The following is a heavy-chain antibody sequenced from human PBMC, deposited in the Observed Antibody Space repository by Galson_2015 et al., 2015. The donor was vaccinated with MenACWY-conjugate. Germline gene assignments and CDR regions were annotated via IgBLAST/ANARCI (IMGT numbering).Heavy chain of an antibody. CDR3: AKEIWRRDQSNGHPPDY. CDR2: LSGSGTTT. D-gene: IGHD3-3*01. CDR1: GFSVSSYA. V-gene: IGHV3-23*01. Sequence: SLRLSCAASGFSVSSYAMSWVRQAPGKGLEWVSSLSGSGTTTYFADSVKGRFTISRDNSKNTLYLQMNSLRAEDTAVYYCAKEIWRRDQSNGHPPDYWGQGTLVTVSS. J-gene: IGHJ4*02.